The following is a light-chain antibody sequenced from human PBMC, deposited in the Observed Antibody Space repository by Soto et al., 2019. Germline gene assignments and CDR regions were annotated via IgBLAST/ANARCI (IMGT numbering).Light chain of an antibody. CDR3: QQYNNWPYS. CDR1: QGVTTN. J-gene: IGKJ5*01. V-gene: IGKV3-15*01. Sequence: EIVMTQSPDTLSVSPGERATLSCRAGQGVTTNFAWYQQKSGQAPRLLIHDVSIRATGVPARFSGTGSGTEFTITISGLQSEDSAVYFCQQYNNWPYSFGQGTRLEI. CDR2: DVS.